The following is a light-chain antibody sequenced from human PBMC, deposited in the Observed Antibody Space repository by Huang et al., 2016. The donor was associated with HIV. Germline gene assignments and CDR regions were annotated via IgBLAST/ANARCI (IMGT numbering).Light chain of an antibody. J-gene: IGKJ1*01. V-gene: IGKV3-15*01. CDR1: QSVSSN. CDR2: GAY. Sequence: EIVMRQSPGTLSASPGERATLSCTASQSVSSNVAWFQQKAGQAPRLLIYGAYTRATSIPARFSGSGSGTDFTLTISSLQSEDFAFYYCQQYNNWPRTFGQGTKVEI. CDR3: QQYNNWPRT.